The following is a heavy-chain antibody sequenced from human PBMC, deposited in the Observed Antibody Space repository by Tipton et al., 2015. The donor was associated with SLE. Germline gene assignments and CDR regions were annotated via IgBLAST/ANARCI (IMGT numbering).Heavy chain of an antibody. J-gene: IGHJ4*02. CDR1: GFSFSSYG. Sequence: SLRLSCAASGFSFSSYGMHWVRQAPGKGLEWVAVIWYDGSNKYYAESVKGRFTISRDNSKNTLYLQMNSLRAEDTAVYYCAKASEGRDDYSGYFDSWGQGDLVTVSS. CDR3: AKASEGRDDYSGYFDS. D-gene: IGHD2-15*01. CDR2: IWYDGSNK. V-gene: IGHV3-33*06.